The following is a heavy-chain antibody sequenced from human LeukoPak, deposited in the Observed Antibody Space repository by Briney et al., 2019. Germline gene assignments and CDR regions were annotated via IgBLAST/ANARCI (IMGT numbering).Heavy chain of an antibody. CDR2: IKQDGSEK. D-gene: IGHD3-22*01. V-gene: IGHV3-7*01. CDR1: GFTFSSYW. Sequence: GGSLRLSCAASGFTFSSYWMSWVRQAPGKGLEWVAHIKQDGSEKYYVDSVKGRFTISRDNAKNSLQLQMNSLRAEDTAVYYCARDLSGYSGQVYYFYYMDVWGKGTTVTVSS. J-gene: IGHJ6*03. CDR3: ARDLSGYSGQVYYFYYMDV.